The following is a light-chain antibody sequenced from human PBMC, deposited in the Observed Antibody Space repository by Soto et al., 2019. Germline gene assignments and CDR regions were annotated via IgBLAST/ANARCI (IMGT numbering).Light chain of an antibody. CDR3: QQYNNWPL. Sequence: EIVLTQSPGTLSLSPEERATLSCRASQSVSSSYLAWYQQKPGQAPRLLIYGASTRATGIPARFSGSGSGTEFTLTISSLQSEDFAVYYCQQYNNWPLFGQGTRLEIK. CDR1: QSVSSSY. CDR2: GAS. J-gene: IGKJ5*01. V-gene: IGKV3-15*01.